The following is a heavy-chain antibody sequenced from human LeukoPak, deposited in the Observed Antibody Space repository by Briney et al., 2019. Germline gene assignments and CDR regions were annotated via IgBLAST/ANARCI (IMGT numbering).Heavy chain of an antibody. V-gene: IGHV4-30-2*01. J-gene: IGHJ3*02. Sequence: PSETLSLTCTVSGGSISSGGYYWSWIRQPPGKGLEWIGYIYHSGSTYYNPSLKSRVTISVDRSKNQFSLKLSSVTAADTAVYYCASGGNPEDGGTYYYDSSGYIDAFDIWGQGTMVTVSS. D-gene: IGHD3-22*01. CDR3: ASGGNPEDGGTYYYDSSGYIDAFDI. CDR2: IYHSGST. CDR1: GGSISSGGYY.